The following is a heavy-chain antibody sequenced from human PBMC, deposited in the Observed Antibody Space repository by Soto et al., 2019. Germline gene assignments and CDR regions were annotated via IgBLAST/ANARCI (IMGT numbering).Heavy chain of an antibody. CDR2: ISNDETNK. J-gene: IGHJ4*02. D-gene: IGHD3-10*01. CDR1: GFAFSDYG. CDR3: ASWDGRITTAFFSGPFDF. Sequence: QVQLVESGGGVVQPGRSLRLSCAASGFAFSDYGMHWVRQAPGKGLEWVAVISNDETNKYYAGSVKGRFTISRDNTKKTLYLQMNSLRPEDTSVYYCASWDGRITTAFFSGPFDFWGQGTLVTVSS. V-gene: IGHV3-30*03.